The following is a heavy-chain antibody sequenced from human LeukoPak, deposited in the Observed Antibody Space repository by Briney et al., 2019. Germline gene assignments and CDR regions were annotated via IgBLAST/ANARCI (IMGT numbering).Heavy chain of an antibody. V-gene: IGHV1-18*01. D-gene: IGHD2-2*01. CDR3: ARDSYCSSTSCSPENWFDP. CDR2: ISAYNGNT. J-gene: IGHJ5*02. Sequence: ASVKVSCKASGYTLTSYGISWVRQAPGQGLEWMGWISAYNGNTNYAQKLQGRVTMTTDTSTSTAYMELRSLRSDDTAVYYCARDSYCSSTSCSPENWFDPWGQGTLVTVSS. CDR1: GYTLTSYG.